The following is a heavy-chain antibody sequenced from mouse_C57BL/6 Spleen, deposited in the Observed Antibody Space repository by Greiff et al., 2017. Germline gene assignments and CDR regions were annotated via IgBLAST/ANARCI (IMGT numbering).Heavy chain of an antibody. CDR2: IYPGDGDT. J-gene: IGHJ4*01. CDR1: GYAFSSSW. CDR3: AREDDLDY. V-gene: IGHV1-82*01. D-gene: IGHD2-3*01. Sequence: VQLQESGPELVKPGASVKISCKASGYAFSSSWMNWVKQRPGKGLEWIGRIYPGDGDTNYNGKFKGKATLTADKSSSTAYMQLSSLTSEDSAVYFCAREDDLDYWGQGTSVTVSS.